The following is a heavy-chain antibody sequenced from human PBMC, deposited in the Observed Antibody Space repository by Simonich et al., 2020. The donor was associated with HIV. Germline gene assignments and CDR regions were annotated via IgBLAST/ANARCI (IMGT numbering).Heavy chain of an antibody. J-gene: IGHJ1*01. Sequence: QVQLQQWGAGLLKPSETLSLTCAVYGGSFSGYYWSWIRQPPGKGMVWVGEINHSGNTNYNPSLKSRGTISVDTSKNQLSLKLSSVTAADTAVYYCARLTAGGLGEYFQHWGQGTLVTVSS. CDR3: ARLTAGGLGEYFQH. D-gene: IGHD6-13*01. CDR2: INHSGNT. V-gene: IGHV4-34*01. CDR1: GGSFSGYY.